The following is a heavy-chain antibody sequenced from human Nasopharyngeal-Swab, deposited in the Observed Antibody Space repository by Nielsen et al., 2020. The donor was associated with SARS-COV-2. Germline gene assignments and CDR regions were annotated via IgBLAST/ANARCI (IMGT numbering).Heavy chain of an antibody. J-gene: IGHJ6*03. V-gene: IGHV3-21*01. CDR2: ISSSSSYI. Sequence: GGSLRLSCAASGFTFSSYSMNWVRQAPGKGLEWVSSISSSSSYIYYADSVKGRFTISRDNAKNSLYLQMNSLRAEDTAVYYCASDYCSSTSCHFGADYYYMDVWGKGTTVTVSS. CDR1: GFTFSSYS. D-gene: IGHD2-2*01. CDR3: ASDYCSSTSCHFGADYYYMDV.